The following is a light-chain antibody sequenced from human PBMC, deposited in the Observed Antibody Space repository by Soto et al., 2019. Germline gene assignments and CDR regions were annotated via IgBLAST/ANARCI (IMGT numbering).Light chain of an antibody. CDR1: SSNIGAGYA. J-gene: IGLJ1*01. Sequence: QAVVTQPPSVSGAPGQRVTISCTGSSSNIGAGYAVHWYQQLPGTAPKLLIYGNSNRPSGVPDRFSGSKSGTSASLAITGLQAEDEPDYYCQSYDSSLSSYVFGTGTKLTVL. V-gene: IGLV1-40*01. CDR2: GNS. CDR3: QSYDSSLSSYV.